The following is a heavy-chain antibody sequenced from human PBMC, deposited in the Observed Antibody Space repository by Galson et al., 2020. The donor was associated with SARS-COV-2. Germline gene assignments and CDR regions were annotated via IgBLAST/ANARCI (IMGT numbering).Heavy chain of an antibody. Sequence: SETLSLTCTVSGGSVSSGSYYWSWIRQPPGKGLEWIGYIYYSGSTNYNPSLKSRVTISVDTSKNQFSLKLSSVTAADTAVYYCARRGISAFDIWGQGTMVTVSS. V-gene: IGHV4-61*01. CDR1: GGSVSSGSYY. D-gene: IGHD3-3*02. J-gene: IGHJ3*02. CDR3: ARRGISAFDI. CDR2: IYYSGST.